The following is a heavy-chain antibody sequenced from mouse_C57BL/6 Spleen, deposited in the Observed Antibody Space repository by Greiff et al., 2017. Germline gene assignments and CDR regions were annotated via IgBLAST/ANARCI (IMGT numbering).Heavy chain of an antibody. CDR1: GYAFSSSW. D-gene: IGHD2-3*01. V-gene: IGHV1-82*01. CDR2: IYPGDGDT. J-gene: IGHJ1*03. CDR3: ARSPYDGYYGWYFDV. Sequence: VQLKQSGPELVKPGASVKISCKASGYAFSSSWMNWVKQRPGKGLEWIGRIYPGDGDTNYNGKFKGKATLTADKSSSTAYMQLSSLTSEDSAVYFCARSPYDGYYGWYFDVWGTGTTVTVSS.